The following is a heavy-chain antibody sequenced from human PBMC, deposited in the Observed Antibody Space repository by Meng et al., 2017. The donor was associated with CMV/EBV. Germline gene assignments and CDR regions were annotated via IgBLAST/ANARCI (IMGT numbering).Heavy chain of an antibody. J-gene: IGHJ4*02. CDR1: GYSFSGDY. D-gene: IGHD1-7*01. Sequence: ASGYSFSGDYMHWVRQAPGQGLEWMGWINPNSGGTKFAQKVQGRVTMTRDTANSTAYMELSRLRSDDTAVYYCGRVLRQTSELDDWGQGTLVTVSS. V-gene: IGHV1-2*02. CDR3: GRVLRQTSELDD. CDR2: INPNSGGT.